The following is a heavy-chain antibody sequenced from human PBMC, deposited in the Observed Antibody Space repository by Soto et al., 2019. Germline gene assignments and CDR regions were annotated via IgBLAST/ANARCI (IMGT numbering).Heavy chain of an antibody. V-gene: IGHV4-61*01. J-gene: IGHJ5*02. D-gene: IGHD3-9*01. Sequence: SETLSLTCTVSGVSVSSGSYYWSWIRQPPGKGLEWIGYIYYSGSTNYNPSLKSRVTISVDTSKNQFSLKLSSVTAADTAVYYCASMKYYDILTGFPNENWFDPWGQGTLVTVSS. CDR1: GVSVSSGSYY. CDR3: ASMKYYDILTGFPNENWFDP. CDR2: IYYSGST.